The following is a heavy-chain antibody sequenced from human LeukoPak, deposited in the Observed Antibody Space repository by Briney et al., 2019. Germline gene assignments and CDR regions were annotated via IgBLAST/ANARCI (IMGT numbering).Heavy chain of an antibody. J-gene: IGHJ4*02. Sequence: PGRSLRLSCAASGFTFNNYGMHWVRQAQGKELVWVSRINRDGSITSYADSVKGRFTISRDNAKNTLYLQMNSLRAEDTAVYYCIRSHYYDSSTYYLDYWGQGTLVTVSS. V-gene: IGHV3-74*01. D-gene: IGHD3-22*01. CDR1: GFTFNNYG. CDR3: IRSHYYDSSTYYLDY. CDR2: INRDGSIT.